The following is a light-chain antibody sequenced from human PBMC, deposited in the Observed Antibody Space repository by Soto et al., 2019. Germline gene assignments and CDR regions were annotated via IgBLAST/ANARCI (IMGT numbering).Light chain of an antibody. CDR2: DND. V-gene: IGLV1-51*01. Sequence: QSVLTQPPSVSAAPGEKVTISCSGRSSNLGNNFVSWYQQLPGTAPSLLIFDNDKRPSGIPDRFSGSRSGTSATLGITGLQTGDEADYYCGTWDSSLSTVVVGGGTKVTVL. CDR3: GTWDSSLSTVV. J-gene: IGLJ2*01. CDR1: SSNLGNNF.